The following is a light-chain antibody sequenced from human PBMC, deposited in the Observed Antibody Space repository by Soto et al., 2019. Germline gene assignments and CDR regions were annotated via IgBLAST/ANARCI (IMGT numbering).Light chain of an antibody. CDR3: QQYGNSPYT. CDR2: GAS. Sequence: EIVLTQSPGTLSLSPGERVTLSCRASQSVSSNYLAWYQQKPGQAPRLLIYGASSRATGIPDRFRGSGSGTDFTLTISRLEPEDFAVYYCQQYGNSPYTFGQGTKLEIK. V-gene: IGKV3-20*01. CDR1: QSVSSNY. J-gene: IGKJ2*01.